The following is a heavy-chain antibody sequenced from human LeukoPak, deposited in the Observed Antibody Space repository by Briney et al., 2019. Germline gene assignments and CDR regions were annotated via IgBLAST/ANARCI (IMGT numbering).Heavy chain of an antibody. J-gene: IGHJ4*02. CDR3: TSLLGYCTNDVCYNY. CDR1: GFTFSYYA. CDR2: ISYDGSDT. V-gene: IGHV3-30*04. D-gene: IGHD2-8*01. Sequence: GGSLRLSCAASGFTFSYYAIHWVRQAPGKGLEWVAVISYDGSDTNYADSVRGRFTISRDNSKNTLYLQMNSLRAEDTAVYYCTSLLGYCTNDVCYNYWGQGTLVTVSS.